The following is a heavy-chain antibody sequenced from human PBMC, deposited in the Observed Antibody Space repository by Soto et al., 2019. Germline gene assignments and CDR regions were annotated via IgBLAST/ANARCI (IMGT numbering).Heavy chain of an antibody. D-gene: IGHD2-15*01. J-gene: IGHJ3*02. CDR1: GGSISSYY. V-gene: IGHV4-59*01. Sequence: SETLSLTCTVSGGSISSYYWSWIRQPPGKGLEWIGYIYYSGSTNYNPSLKSRVTISVDTSKNQFSLKLSSVTAADTAVYYCARDGVVAATYDAFDIWGQGTMVTVSS. CDR3: ARDGVVAATYDAFDI. CDR2: IYYSGST.